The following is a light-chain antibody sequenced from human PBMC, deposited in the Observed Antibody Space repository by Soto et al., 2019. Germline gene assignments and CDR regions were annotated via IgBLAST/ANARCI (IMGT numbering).Light chain of an antibody. CDR1: QSVSSNY. CDR3: QQDHNSPLT. Sequence: ENVLTEAPGSLSLSRGERASLSCRASQSVSSNYLAWYQQKPGQAPRVLIYGASSRTTGIPDRFSGSGSGTDFTLTISRLEPEDFAVYYCQQDHNSPLTFGQGTKVDIK. J-gene: IGKJ1*01. V-gene: IGKV3-20*01. CDR2: GAS.